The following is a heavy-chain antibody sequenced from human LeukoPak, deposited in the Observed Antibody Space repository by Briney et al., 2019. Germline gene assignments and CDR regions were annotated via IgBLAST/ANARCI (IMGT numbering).Heavy chain of an antibody. CDR3: ARDLRAAAGPRAFGY. V-gene: IGHV3-48*01. CDR2: ISSSSSTI. D-gene: IGHD6-13*01. Sequence: GGSLRLSCAASGFTFSSYSMNWVRQAPGKGLEWVSYISSSSSTIYYADSVKGRFTISRDNAKNSLYLQMNSLRAEDTAVYYRARDLRAAAGPRAFGYWGQGTLVTVSS. J-gene: IGHJ4*02. CDR1: GFTFSSYS.